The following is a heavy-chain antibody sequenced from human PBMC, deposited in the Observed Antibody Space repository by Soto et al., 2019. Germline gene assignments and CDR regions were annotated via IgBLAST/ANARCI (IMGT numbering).Heavy chain of an antibody. Sequence: SETLSLTCTVSGGSVSSGSYYWSWIRQPPGKGLEWIGYIYYSGSTNYNPSLKSRVTISVDTSKNQFSLKLSSVTTADTAVYYCAIGEGAAEGMDVWGQGTTVTVSS. D-gene: IGHD2-15*01. J-gene: IGHJ6*02. V-gene: IGHV4-61*01. CDR3: AIGEGAAEGMDV. CDR2: IYYSGST. CDR1: GGSVSSGSYY.